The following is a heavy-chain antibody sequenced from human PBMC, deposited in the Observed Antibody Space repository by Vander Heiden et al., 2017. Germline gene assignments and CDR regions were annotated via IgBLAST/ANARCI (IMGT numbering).Heavy chain of an antibody. CDR1: GFTFSSYW. V-gene: IGHV3-74*01. D-gene: IGHD5-18*01. CDR3: ASGDSHGYNY. CDR2: INRDGSST. J-gene: IGHJ4*02. Sequence: EVQLVESGGGFVQPGGSLRLSCAASGFTFSSYWMHWVRQAPGKGLVWVSRINRDGSSTSYADSVKGRFTISRDNAKNTLYLQMNSLRAEDTAVYYCASGDSHGYNYWGQGTLVTVSS.